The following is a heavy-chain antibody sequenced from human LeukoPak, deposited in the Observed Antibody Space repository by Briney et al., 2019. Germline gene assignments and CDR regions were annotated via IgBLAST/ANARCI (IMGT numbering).Heavy chain of an antibody. J-gene: IGHJ2*01. V-gene: IGHV1-46*01. Sequence: ASVKVSCKASGYTFTSYYMHWVRQAPGQGLEWMGIINPSGGNTRYAQKFQGRVTMTRDTSTSTVYMEVSSLRSEDTAVYYCARLDSSATKDWYLDLWGRGTLVTVSS. CDR3: ARLDSSATKDWYLDL. CDR1: GYTFTSYY. D-gene: IGHD3-22*01. CDR2: INPSGGNT.